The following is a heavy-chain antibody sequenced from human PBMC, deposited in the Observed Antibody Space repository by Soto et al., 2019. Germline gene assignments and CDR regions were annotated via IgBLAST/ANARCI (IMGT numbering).Heavy chain of an antibody. CDR1: GGSLSGYQ. D-gene: IGHD3-10*01. CDR3: ARAVILWFGELSRQGCYFYYMDV. J-gene: IGHJ6*03. V-gene: IGHV4-34*01. CDR2: INDSGNI. Sequence: QVQLQQWGAGLLKPSETLSLTCAVYGGSLSGYQWTWIRQTPGKGLEWRGEINDSGNINYNPSLKSRFPILLATPRNQISLKLSSVTAAYSAVYYCARAVILWFGELSRQGCYFYYMDVYGKGTTFTVSS.